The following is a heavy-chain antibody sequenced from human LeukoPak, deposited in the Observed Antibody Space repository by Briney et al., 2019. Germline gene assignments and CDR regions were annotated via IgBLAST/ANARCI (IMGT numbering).Heavy chain of an antibody. CDR2: INHSGST. J-gene: IGHJ5*02. Sequence: SETLSLTCAVYGGSFSGYYWSWIRQPPGKGLEWIGEINHSGSTNYNPSLKSRVTISIDTSKNQFSLKLSSVTAADTAVYYCARGWRYYYDSSGYSNWFDPWGQGTLVTVSS. CDR3: ARGWRYYYDSSGYSNWFDP. V-gene: IGHV4-34*01. CDR1: GGSFSGYY. D-gene: IGHD3-22*01.